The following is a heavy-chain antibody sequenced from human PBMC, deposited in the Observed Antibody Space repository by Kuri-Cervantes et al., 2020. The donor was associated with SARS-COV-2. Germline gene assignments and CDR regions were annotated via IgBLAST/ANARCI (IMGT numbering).Heavy chain of an antibody. CDR2: IKQDGSEK. J-gene: IGHJ4*02. D-gene: IGHD1-20*01. CDR1: GFTFSSYW. V-gene: IGHV3-7*01. CDR3: ARGNNWNVYDPTYFDY. Sequence: GESLKISCAASGFTFSSYWMSWVRQAPGKGLEWVANIKQDGSEKYYVDSVKGRFTISRDNAKNSLYLQMNSLRAEDTAVYYRARGNNWNVYDPTYFDYWGQGTLVTVSS.